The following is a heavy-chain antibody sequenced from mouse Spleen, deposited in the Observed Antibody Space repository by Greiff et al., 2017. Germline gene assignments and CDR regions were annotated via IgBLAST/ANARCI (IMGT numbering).Heavy chain of an antibody. CDR1: GFSLTSYA. CDR2: IWTGGGT. V-gene: IGHV2-9-1*01. J-gene: IGHJ3*01. Sequence: VHLVESGPGLVAPSQSLSITCTVSGFSLTSYAISWVRQPPGKGLEWLGVIWTGGGTNYNSALKSRLSISKDNSKSQVFLKMNSLQTDDTARYYCARNGIYYDYPWFAYWGQGTLVTVSA. CDR3: ARNGIYYDYPWFAY. D-gene: IGHD2-4*01.